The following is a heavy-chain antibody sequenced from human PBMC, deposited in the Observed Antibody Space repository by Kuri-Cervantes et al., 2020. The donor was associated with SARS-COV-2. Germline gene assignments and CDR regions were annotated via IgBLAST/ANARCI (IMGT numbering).Heavy chain of an antibody. CDR1: GFTFSNYS. V-gene: IGHV3-21*01. D-gene: IGHD2-2*01. Sequence: GGSLRLSCAASGFTFSNYSMNWVRQAPGKGLEWVSSISSSSSYIYYADSVKGRFTISRDNAKNSLYLQMNSLRAEDTAVYYCARGREANQLPPGYWGQGTLVTVSS. CDR2: ISSSSSYI. CDR3: ARGREANQLPPGY. J-gene: IGHJ4*02.